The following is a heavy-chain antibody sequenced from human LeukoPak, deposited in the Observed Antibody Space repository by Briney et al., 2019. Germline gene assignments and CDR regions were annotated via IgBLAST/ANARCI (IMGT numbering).Heavy chain of an antibody. V-gene: IGHV1-24*01. Sequence: ASVTVSSKVSGYTLTELSMHWVRQAPGKGLEWMGGFDPEDGETIYAQKFQGRVTMTEDTSTDTAYMELSSLRSEDTAVYYCATVSYQDSGYDNPFYFDCWRQGTLVTVSS. CDR3: ATVSYQDSGYDNPFYFDC. CDR1: GYTLTELS. D-gene: IGHD5-12*01. J-gene: IGHJ4*02. CDR2: FDPEDGET.